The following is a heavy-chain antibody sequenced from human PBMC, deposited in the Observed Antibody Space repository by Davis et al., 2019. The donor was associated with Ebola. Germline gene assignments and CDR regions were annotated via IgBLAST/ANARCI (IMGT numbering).Heavy chain of an antibody. J-gene: IGHJ3*02. D-gene: IGHD2-8*02. CDR1: GGSFSGYY. CDR3: ARDQCTGGVCYKADAFDI. CDR2: INHSGST. V-gene: IGHV4-34*01. Sequence: MPSETLSLTCAVYGGSFSGYYWSWIRQPPGKGLEWIGEINHSGSTNYNPSLKSRVTISVDTSKNQFSLKLNSVTAADTAVYYCARDQCTGGVCYKADAFDIWGQGTMVTVSS.